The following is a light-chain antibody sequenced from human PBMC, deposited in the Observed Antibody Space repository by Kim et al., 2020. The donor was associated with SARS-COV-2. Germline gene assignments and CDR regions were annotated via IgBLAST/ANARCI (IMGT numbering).Light chain of an antibody. CDR1: RNIDTY. CDR2: MAS. V-gene: IGKV1-5*03. Sequence: DVQMTQSPSTLSASVGDRVTITCRASRNIDTYLAWYQQKPGKAPKLLIYMASNLKSGVPSTFSGSGSGTEFTLTTSNLQPDDFATYYCQQYRTYPWTFGQGTKLEIK. J-gene: IGKJ1*01. CDR3: QQYRTYPWT.